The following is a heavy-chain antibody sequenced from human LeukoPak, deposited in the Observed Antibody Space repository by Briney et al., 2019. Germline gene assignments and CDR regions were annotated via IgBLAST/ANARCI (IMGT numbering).Heavy chain of an antibody. Sequence: ASVKVSCKASGYTFTGYYMHWVRQAPGQGLEWMGWINPNSGGTNYAQKFHGRVTMTRDTSISTAYMELSRLRSDDTAMYYCASGYCSGGSCYSGFHYYYGMDVWGQGTTVTVSS. V-gene: IGHV1-2*02. J-gene: IGHJ6*02. D-gene: IGHD2-15*01. CDR1: GYTFTGYY. CDR3: ASGYCSGGSCYSGFHYYYGMDV. CDR2: INPNSGGT.